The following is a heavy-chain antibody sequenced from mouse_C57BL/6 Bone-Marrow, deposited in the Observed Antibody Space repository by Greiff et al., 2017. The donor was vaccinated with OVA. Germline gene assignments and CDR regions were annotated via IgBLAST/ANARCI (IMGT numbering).Heavy chain of an antibody. CDR3: ARITTVVARFDY. V-gene: IGHV1-50*01. CDR1: GYTFTSYW. D-gene: IGHD1-1*01. J-gene: IGHJ2*01. CDR2: IDPSDSYT. Sequence: QVQLKQPGAELVKPGASVKLSCKASGYTFTSYWMQWVKQRPGQGLEWIGEIDPSDSYTNYNQKFKGKATLTVDTSASTAYMQLSSLTSEDSAVYYCARITTVVARFDYWVQGTTLTVSS.